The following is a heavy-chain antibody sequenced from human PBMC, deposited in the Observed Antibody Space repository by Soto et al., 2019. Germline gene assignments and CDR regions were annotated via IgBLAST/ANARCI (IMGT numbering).Heavy chain of an antibody. CDR3: ARAKGGLGWFDP. J-gene: IGHJ5*02. CDR2: VYSGGTT. D-gene: IGHD7-27*01. Sequence: EVQLVESGGDSIRPGGSLRLSCAASGLSVITNYMTWVRQAPGKGLEWVSAVYSGGTTHYADSVKGRFTISSDSSKNPMYLQLTNLRADDTVVYYCARAKGGLGWFDPWGPGNRVIVSS. V-gene: IGHV3-53*01. CDR1: GLSVITNY.